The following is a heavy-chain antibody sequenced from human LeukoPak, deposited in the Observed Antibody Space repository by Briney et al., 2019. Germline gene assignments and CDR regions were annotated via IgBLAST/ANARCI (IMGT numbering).Heavy chain of an antibody. Sequence: ASVKVSCKASGYTFTSYNINWVRQATGQGLEWMGWMNPNSGNTGYAQKFQGRVTMTRNTSISTAYMELSSLRSEDTAVYYCARVKKAIASGSYYVFDYWGQGTLVTVSS. CDR3: ARVKKAIASGSYYVFDY. CDR1: GYTFTSYN. V-gene: IGHV1-8*01. J-gene: IGHJ4*02. CDR2: MNPNSGNT. D-gene: IGHD1-26*01.